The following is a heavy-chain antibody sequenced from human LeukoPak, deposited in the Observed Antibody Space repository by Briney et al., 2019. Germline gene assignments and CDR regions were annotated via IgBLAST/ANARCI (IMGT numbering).Heavy chain of an antibody. CDR1: GYTFTSYG. Sequence: ASVKVSCKASGYTFTSYGISWVRQAPGQGLEWMGIINPSGGSTSYAQKFQGRVTMTRGTSTSTVYMELSSLRSEDTAVYYCASSNPLAVAGTIDYWGQGTLVTVSS. CDR3: ASSNPLAVAGTIDY. V-gene: IGHV1-46*01. J-gene: IGHJ4*02. CDR2: INPSGGST. D-gene: IGHD6-19*01.